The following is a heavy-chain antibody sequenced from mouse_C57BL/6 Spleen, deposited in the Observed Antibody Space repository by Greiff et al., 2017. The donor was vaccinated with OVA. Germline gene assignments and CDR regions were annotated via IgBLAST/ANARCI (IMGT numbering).Heavy chain of an antibody. V-gene: IGHV3-6*01. Sequence: EVQLQESGPGLVKPSQSLSLTCSVTGYSITSGYYWNWIRQFPGNKLEWMGYISYDGSNNYNPSLKNRISITRDTSKNQFFLKLNSVTTEDTATYYCARGGQLRSWGQGTLVTVSA. CDR1: GYSITSGYY. CDR2: ISYDGSN. J-gene: IGHJ3*01. D-gene: IGHD3-2*02. CDR3: ARGGQLRS.